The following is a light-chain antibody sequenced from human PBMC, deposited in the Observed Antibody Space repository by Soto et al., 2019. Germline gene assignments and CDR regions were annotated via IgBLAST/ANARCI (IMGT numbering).Light chain of an antibody. CDR1: QSISNQ. Sequence: DIQMTQFPSSLSSSVGDRFTITFRTSQSISNQLIWYQQKPGEAPKPLIYTASTLYSGVPSRFIGSGSGTDFTLTISSLQPEDFATYYCQQGYRNPITFGQGTRLEIK. J-gene: IGKJ5*01. V-gene: IGKV1-39*01. CDR3: QQGYRNPIT. CDR2: TAS.